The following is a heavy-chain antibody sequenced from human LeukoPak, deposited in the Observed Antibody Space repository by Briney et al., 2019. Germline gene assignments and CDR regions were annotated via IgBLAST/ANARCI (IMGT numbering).Heavy chain of an antibody. V-gene: IGHV1-2*02. Sequence: ASVKVSCKASGYTFTGYYMHWVRQAPGQGLEWMGWINPNSGGTNYAQKFQGRVTMTRDTSTSTVYMELSSLRSEDTAVYYCARERITIFGVGYIYYYYYGMDVWGQGTTVTVSS. CDR3: ARERITIFGVGYIYYYYYGMDV. CDR1: GYTFTGYY. CDR2: INPNSGGT. J-gene: IGHJ6*02. D-gene: IGHD3-3*01.